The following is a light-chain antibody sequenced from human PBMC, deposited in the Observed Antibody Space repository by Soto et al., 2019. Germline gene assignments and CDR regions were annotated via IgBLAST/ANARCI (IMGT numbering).Light chain of an antibody. CDR3: IQHNTYPPT. Sequence: DIQMTQSPSAMSASVGDRVTITCRASQGISNYLAWFQQKPGQVPKRLIYAASILQPGVPSRFSGSGSGTEFTLTISGLQHEDFASYYCIQHNTYPPTFGQGTKVEIE. CDR1: QGISNY. CDR2: AAS. J-gene: IGKJ1*01. V-gene: IGKV1-17*03.